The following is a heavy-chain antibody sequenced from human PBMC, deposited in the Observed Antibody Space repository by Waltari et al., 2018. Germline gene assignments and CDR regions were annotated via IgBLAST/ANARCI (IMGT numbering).Heavy chain of an antibody. D-gene: IGHD2-2*02. V-gene: IGHV1-18*01. J-gene: IGHJ4*02. CDR1: GYTLTSRG. CDR2: INTQNGST. CDR3: ARTCISAACYMIY. Sequence: QVQLVQSGGEMKEPGAAVQVPCKAAGYTLTSRGIDWVRQAPGQGRGWMGWINTQNGSTNYAQNLQGRVTMTADTSTTTAYMELRSLKSDDTAIYYCARTCISAACYMIYWGQGTLVTVSA.